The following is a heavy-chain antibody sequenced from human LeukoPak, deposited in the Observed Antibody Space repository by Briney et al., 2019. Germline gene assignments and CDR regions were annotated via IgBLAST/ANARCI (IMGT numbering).Heavy chain of an antibody. J-gene: IGHJ3*02. CDR3: AREYSSSSGRRAFDI. V-gene: IGHV4-59*08. CDR1: GGPISSDY. D-gene: IGHD6-6*01. CDR2: IYYSGDT. Sequence: PSETLSLTCTVSGGPISSDYWSWIRQPPGKELEWIGYIYYSGDTNYNPSLKSRVTISIDTSKNEFSLKLSSVTATDTAVYYCAREYSSSSGRRAFDIWGQGTMVTVSS.